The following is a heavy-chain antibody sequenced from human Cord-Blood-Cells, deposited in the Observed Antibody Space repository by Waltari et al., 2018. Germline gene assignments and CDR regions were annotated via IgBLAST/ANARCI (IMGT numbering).Heavy chain of an antibody. CDR2: INAGNGNT. J-gene: IGHJ3*02. D-gene: IGHD3-16*02. CDR3: ARDRSDYIWGSYRYNAFDI. V-gene: IGHV1-3*01. Sequence: QVQLVQSGAEVKKPGASVKVSCKASGYTFTSYAMHWVRKALGQGLEWMGWINAGNGNTKYSQKFQGRVTITRDTSASTAYMELSSLRSEDTAVYYCARDRSDYIWGSYRYNAFDIWGQGTMVTVSS. CDR1: GYTFTSYA.